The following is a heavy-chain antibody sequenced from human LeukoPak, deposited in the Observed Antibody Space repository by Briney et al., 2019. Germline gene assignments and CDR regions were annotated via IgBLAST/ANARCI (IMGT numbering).Heavy chain of an antibody. CDR3: ARMGDYGGDAYDV. Sequence: GGSLRLSCAASGFSFSTFSMHWVRQAPGKGLEWVASISSSGSNKYYVESLKGRFVISRDNANNSLYLQINSVRVEDTAVFYCARMGDYGGDAYDVWGQGAVLTVSS. CDR2: ISSSGSNK. CDR1: GFSFSTFS. J-gene: IGHJ3*01. D-gene: IGHD4-17*01. V-gene: IGHV3-21*01.